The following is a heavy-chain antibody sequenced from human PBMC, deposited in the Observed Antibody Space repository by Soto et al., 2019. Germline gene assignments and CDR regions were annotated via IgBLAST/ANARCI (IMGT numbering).Heavy chain of an antibody. CDR3: ARHDYYHRTFDI. CDR2: TLYSGSP. D-gene: IGHD3-9*01. CDR1: GGSVGTGAYY. Sequence: ETLSLTCRVSGGSVGTGAYYWSWIRQPPGKGLEWIGYTLYSGSPNYNPSLQSLQSRVTISVDTSRNQFSLRLTSVTAADTALYYCARHDYYHRTFDIWGQGTLVTVSS. J-gene: IGHJ3*02. V-gene: IGHV4-61*08.